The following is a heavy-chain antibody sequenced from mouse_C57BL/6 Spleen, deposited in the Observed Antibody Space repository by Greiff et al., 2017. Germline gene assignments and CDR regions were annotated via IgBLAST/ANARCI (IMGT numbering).Heavy chain of an antibody. CDR2: IYPNNGGT. Sequence: VQLQQSGPELVKPGASVKISCKASGYTFTDSNMDWVKQSHGKSLEWIGDIYPNNGGTIYNQKFKGKATLTVDKSSSTAYMELRSLTSEDTAVYDCAREDYYGGRWYAYWGQGTLVTVSA. CDR3: AREDYYGGRWYAY. V-gene: IGHV1-18*01. J-gene: IGHJ3*01. CDR1: GYTFTDSN. D-gene: IGHD1-1*01.